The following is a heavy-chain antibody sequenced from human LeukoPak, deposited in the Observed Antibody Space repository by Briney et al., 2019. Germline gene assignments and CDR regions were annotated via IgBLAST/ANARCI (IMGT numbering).Heavy chain of an antibody. CDR1: GFTFSSYA. CDR2: IPYDRSNK. V-gene: IGHV3-30-3*01. J-gene: IGHJ3*02. D-gene: IGHD3-10*01. Sequence: PGGSLILSCAASGFTFSSYAMHWVRQAPGKGLEGVAVIPYDRSNKYYADSVKGRFTISRDNSKNTLYLQMNSLRAEDTAVYYCARDGSGSGSYYKTGDAIDIWGQGTMVTVSS. CDR3: ARDGSGSGSYYKTGDAIDI.